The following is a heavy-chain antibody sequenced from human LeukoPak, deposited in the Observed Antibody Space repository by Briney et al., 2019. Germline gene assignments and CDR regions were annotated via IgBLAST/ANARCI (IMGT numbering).Heavy chain of an antibody. CDR1: GFTFTSSA. CDR2: IVVGSGNT. J-gene: IGHJ6*02. Sequence: SVKVSCKASGFTFTSSAVQWVRQARGQRLEWIGWIVVGSGNTNYAQKFQERVTITRDMSTSTAYMELSSLRSEDTAVYYCAAGRYDFWSGYHYGMDVWGQGTTVTVSS. CDR3: AAGRYDFWSGYHYGMDV. V-gene: IGHV1-58*01. D-gene: IGHD3-3*01.